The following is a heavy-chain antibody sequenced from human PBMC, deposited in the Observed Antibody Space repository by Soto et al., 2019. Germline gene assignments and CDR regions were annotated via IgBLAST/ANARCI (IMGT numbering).Heavy chain of an antibody. V-gene: IGHV1-18*01. Sequence: ASVKVSCKASGYTFTNYGISLVRQAPGQGLEWMGWINVYNGNTNYAQKLQGRVTMTTDTSTSTAYMELRSLRSDDTAVYYCARGSVAGTDAFDIWGQGTMVTVSS. D-gene: IGHD6-19*01. CDR2: INVYNGNT. CDR1: GYTFTNYG. J-gene: IGHJ3*02. CDR3: ARGSVAGTDAFDI.